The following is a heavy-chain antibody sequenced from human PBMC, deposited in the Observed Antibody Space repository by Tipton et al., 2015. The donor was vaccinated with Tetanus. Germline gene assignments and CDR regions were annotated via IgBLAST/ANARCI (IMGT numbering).Heavy chain of an antibody. CDR1: GALLTTGGYS. D-gene: IGHD6-13*01. CDR2: IYQTGST. Sequence: TLSLTCNVTGALLTTGGYSWGWIRQPAGQGLEWIGYIYQTGSTYFNPSLKSRVTISMDRSKNQISLQLTSVTAADTAVYFCAGVTAQRTELYFDHWGQGTLVTVSS. J-gene: IGHJ4*02. V-gene: IGHV4-30-2*02. CDR3: AGVTAQRTELYFDH.